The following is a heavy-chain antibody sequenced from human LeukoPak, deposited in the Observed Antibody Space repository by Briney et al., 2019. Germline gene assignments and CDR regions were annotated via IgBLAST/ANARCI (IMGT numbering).Heavy chain of an antibody. CDR1: GGSISSSSYY. CDR2: IYYSGST. D-gene: IGHD4-17*01. V-gene: IGHV4-39*01. J-gene: IGHJ5*02. CDR3: ARVGDYGDYVNWFDP. Sequence: SETLSLTCTVSGGSISSSSYYWGWIRQPPGKGLEWIGSIYYSGSTYYNPSLKSRVTISVDTSKNQFSLKLFSLTAADTALYYCARVGDYGDYVNWFDPWGPGTLVTVSS.